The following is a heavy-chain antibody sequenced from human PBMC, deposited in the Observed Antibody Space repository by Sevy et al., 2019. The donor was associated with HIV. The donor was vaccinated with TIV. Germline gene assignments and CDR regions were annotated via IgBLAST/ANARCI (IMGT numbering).Heavy chain of an antibody. CDR1: GFTFSSYW. CDR3: GRVGLGGYSYSLDC. Sequence: GGSLRLSCAASGFTFSSYWMSWVRQAPGKGLEWVATMNQDGSEKFYVDSVKGRFTISRDNAKNSLYLKMNSLRAEDKAVYYGGRVGLGGYSYSLDCWGQGTLVTVSS. CDR2: MNQDGSEK. J-gene: IGHJ4*02. D-gene: IGHD5-18*01. V-gene: IGHV3-7*04.